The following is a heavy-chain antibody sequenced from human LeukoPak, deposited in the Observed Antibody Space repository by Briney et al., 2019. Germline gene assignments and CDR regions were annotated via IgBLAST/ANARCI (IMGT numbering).Heavy chain of an antibody. J-gene: IGHJ2*01. V-gene: IGHV4-4*07. Sequence: SETLSLTCTVSGDSISSYYWSWIRQPAGKGLEWIGRIYTRGSINYNPSLKSRVTMSVDTSKNRFSLKLSSVTAADTAVYYCARPSDDSSDKAYWYFDLWGRGTLVTVSS. CDR2: IYTRGSI. D-gene: IGHD2-15*01. CDR1: GDSISSYY. CDR3: ARPSDDSSDKAYWYFDL.